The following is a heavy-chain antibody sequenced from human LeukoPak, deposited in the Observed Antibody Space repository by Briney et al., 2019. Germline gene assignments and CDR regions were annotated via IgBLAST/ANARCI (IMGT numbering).Heavy chain of an antibody. J-gene: IGHJ4*02. V-gene: IGHV3-30-3*01. CDR1: GFTFSSYA. D-gene: IGHD3-9*01. CDR2: ISYDGSNK. Sequence: PGGSLRLSCAASGFTFSSYAMHWVRQAPGKGLEWVAVISYDGSNKYYADSVKGRFTISRDNSKNTLYLQMNRLRAEDAAVYYCAREGVLRYFDWLSYFDYWGQGTLVTVSS. CDR3: AREGVLRYFDWLSYFDY.